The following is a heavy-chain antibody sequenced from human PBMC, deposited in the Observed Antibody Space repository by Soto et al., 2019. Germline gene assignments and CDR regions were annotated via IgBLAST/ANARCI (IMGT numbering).Heavy chain of an antibody. CDR2: ISAYNGNT. V-gene: IGHV1-18*01. CDR1: GYTFTSYG. J-gene: IGHJ3*01. CDR3: ALVDYEGRVYYADAFDF. Sequence: ASVKVSCKASGYTFTSYGISWVRQAPGQGLEWMGWISAYNGNTNYAQKLQGRVTMPTDTSTSTAYMELRSLRADDTAVYYCALVDYEGRVYYADAFDFWGQGTMVTVSS. D-gene: IGHD3-3*01.